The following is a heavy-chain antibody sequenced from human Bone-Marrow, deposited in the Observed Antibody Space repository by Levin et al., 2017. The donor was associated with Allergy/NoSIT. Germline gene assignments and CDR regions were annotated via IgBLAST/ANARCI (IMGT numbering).Heavy chain of an antibody. D-gene: IGHD3-22*01. V-gene: IGHV3-30*18. Sequence: SCAASGFTFSNYGMHWVRQAPGKGLEWVAIISYDGSNEYYADSVKGRFTISRDISKNTLYLQMSSLRAEDTAVYYCAKGHYYDSSGRYSYLDSWGQGTLVTVSS. CDR2: ISYDGSNE. CDR3: AKGHYYDSSGRYSYLDS. CDR1: GFTFSNYG. J-gene: IGHJ4*02.